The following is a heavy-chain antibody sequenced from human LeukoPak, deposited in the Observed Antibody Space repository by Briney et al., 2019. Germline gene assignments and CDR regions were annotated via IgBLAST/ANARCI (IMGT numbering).Heavy chain of an antibody. CDR1: GYTFTSYG. Sequence: ASLKVSCKASGYTFTSYGISWVRQAPGQGLEWMGWISAYNGNTNYAQKLQGRVTMTTDTSTSTAYMELRSLRSDDTAVYYCARDYYDSSGSLHDAFDIWGQGTMVTVSS. CDR3: ARDYYDSSGSLHDAFDI. J-gene: IGHJ3*02. CDR2: ISAYNGNT. D-gene: IGHD3-22*01. V-gene: IGHV1-18*01.